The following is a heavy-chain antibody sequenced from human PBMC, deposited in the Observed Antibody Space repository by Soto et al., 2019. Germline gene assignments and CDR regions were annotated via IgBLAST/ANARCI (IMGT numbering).Heavy chain of an antibody. CDR1: GGSFSGYY. V-gene: IGHV4-34*01. D-gene: IGHD2-15*01. Sequence: PSETLSLTCAVYGGSFSGYYWSWIRQPPGKGLEWIGEINHSGSTNYNPSLKSRVTISVDTSKNQFSLKLSSVTAADTAVYYCARVRSPSRYCSGGSCYSGAAGYYFDYWGQGTPVTVSS. CDR2: INHSGST. CDR3: ARVRSPSRYCSGGSCYSGAAGYYFDY. J-gene: IGHJ4*02.